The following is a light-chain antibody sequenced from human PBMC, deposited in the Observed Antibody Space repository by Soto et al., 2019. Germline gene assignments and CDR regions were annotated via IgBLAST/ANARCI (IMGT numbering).Light chain of an antibody. V-gene: IGKV1-6*01. CDR1: QGVGDD. Sequence: AIQMTQSPSSLSASVGDRVTISCRASQGVGDDLAWYQQRPGKAPTVLIYAASTLQGGVPSRFSGSGSGTFFTLTISSLQPDDSATYYCLQDHNYPPTFGQGTKVEIK. J-gene: IGKJ1*01. CDR3: LQDHNYPPT. CDR2: AAS.